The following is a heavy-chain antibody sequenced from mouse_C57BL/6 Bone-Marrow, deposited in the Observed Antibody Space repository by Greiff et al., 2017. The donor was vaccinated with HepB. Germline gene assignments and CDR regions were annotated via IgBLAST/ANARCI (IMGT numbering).Heavy chain of an antibody. J-gene: IGHJ2*01. V-gene: IGHV1-26*01. D-gene: IGHD2-12*01. CDR3: ARAGYDYFDY. CDR2: INPNNGGT. Sequence: EVQLQQSGPELVKPGASVKISCKASGYTFTDYYMNWVKQSHGKSLEWIGDINPNNGGTSYNQKFKGKATLTVDKSSSTAYMELRSLTSEDSAVYYCARAGYDYFDYWGQGTTLTVSS. CDR1: GYTFTDYY.